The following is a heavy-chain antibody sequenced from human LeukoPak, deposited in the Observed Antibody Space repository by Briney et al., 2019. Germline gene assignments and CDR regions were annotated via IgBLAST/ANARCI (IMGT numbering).Heavy chain of an antibody. Sequence: PGGSLRLSCAASGFTFSDYYMSWVRQAPGKGLEWVSSISSSSSYIYYADSVKGRFTISRDNAKNSLYLQMNSLRAEDTAVYYCASRSGYYYYYYGMDVWGQGTTVTVSS. V-gene: IGHV3-21*01. J-gene: IGHJ6*02. CDR2: ISSSSSYI. D-gene: IGHD3-22*01. CDR3: ASRSGYYYYYYGMDV. CDR1: GFTFSDYY.